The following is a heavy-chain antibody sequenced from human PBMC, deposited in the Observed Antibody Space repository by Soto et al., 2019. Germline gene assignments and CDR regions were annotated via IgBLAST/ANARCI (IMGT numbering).Heavy chain of an antibody. J-gene: IGHJ4*02. Sequence: PGGSLRLSCAASGFTFSSYGMHWVRQAPGKGLEWVAVISYDGSNKYYADSVKGRFTISRDNSKNTLYLQMNSLRAEDTAVYYCAKSPPGYNAGLYYWGQGTLVTVSS. CDR3: AKSPPGYNAGLYY. D-gene: IGHD5-18*01. CDR2: ISYDGSNK. V-gene: IGHV3-30*18. CDR1: GFTFSSYG.